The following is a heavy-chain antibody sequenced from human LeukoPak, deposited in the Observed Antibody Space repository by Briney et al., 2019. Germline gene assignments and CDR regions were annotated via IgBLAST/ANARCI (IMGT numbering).Heavy chain of an antibody. V-gene: IGHV4-59*01. CDR1: GGSISSYY. CDR2: IYYSGST. CDR3: ARGMKWFDP. J-gene: IGHJ5*02. Sequence: SETLSLTCTVSGGSISSYYWSWIRQPPGKGLEWIGYIYYSGSTNYNPSLKSRVTISVDTSKNQFSLKLSSVTAADTAVYYCARGMKWFDPWGQGTLVTVSS.